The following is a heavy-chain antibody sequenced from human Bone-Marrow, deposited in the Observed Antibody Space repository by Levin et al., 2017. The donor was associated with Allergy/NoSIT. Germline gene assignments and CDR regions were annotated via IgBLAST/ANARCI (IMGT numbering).Heavy chain of an antibody. CDR3: ARAEYSYGFYYYGMDV. D-gene: IGHD5-18*01. V-gene: IGHV3-33*01. J-gene: IGHJ6*02. CDR2: IWFDGSKK. CDR1: GFTFSSYG. Sequence: TGGSLRLSCAASGFTFSSYGMLWVRQAPGKGLECVAFIWFDGSKKYYADSVKGRFIISRDISNNTVSLQMNSLRAEDTAVYYCARAEYSYGFYYYGMDVWGQGTTVTVSS.